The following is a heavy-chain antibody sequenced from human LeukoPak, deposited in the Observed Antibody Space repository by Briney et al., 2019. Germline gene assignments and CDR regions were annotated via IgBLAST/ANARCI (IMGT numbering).Heavy chain of an antibody. CDR1: GFTFSSYS. CDR3: ASPTNDSSGYYYGALF. Sequence: PGGTLRLSCAASGFTFSSYSMNWVRQAPGKGLEWVSSISSSSSYIYYADSVKGRFTISRDNAKNSLYLQMNSLRAEDTAVYYCASPTNDSSGYYYGALFWGQGTLVTVSS. J-gene: IGHJ4*02. CDR2: ISSSSSYI. D-gene: IGHD3-22*01. V-gene: IGHV3-21*06.